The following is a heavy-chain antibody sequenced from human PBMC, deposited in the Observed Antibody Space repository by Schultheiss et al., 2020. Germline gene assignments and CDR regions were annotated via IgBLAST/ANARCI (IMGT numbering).Heavy chain of an antibody. CDR2: IYHSGST. J-gene: IGHJ6*03. CDR1: GGSISSSNW. V-gene: IGHV4-4*02. CDR3: ARTLAAPSYYYYYMDV. D-gene: IGHD6-6*01. Sequence: SETLSLTCAVSGGSISSSNWWSWVRQPPGKGLEWIGYIYHSGSTYYNPSLKSRVTISVDRSKNQFSLKLSSVTAADTAVYYCARTLAAPSYYYYYMDVWGKGTTVTVSS.